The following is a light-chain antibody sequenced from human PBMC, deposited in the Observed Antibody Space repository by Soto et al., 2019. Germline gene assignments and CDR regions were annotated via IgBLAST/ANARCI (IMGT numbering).Light chain of an antibody. V-gene: IGKV3-20*01. Sequence: EIVLTQSPGTLSLSPGERATLSCRASQSVSSDYLAWYQQKPGQAPRLLIYDSSSRATGIPDRFSGSGSGTDFSLTISRLEPEDFAVYYCQQYGSSPHTFGQGTKVDI. J-gene: IGKJ2*01. CDR1: QSVSSDY. CDR3: QQYGSSPHT. CDR2: DSS.